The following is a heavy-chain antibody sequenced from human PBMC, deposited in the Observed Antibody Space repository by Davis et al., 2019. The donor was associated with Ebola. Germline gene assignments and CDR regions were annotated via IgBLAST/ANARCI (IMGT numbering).Heavy chain of an antibody. D-gene: IGHD3-3*01. J-gene: IGHJ6*02. CDR2: ISSSSSTI. Sequence: GGSLRPSCAASGFTFSSYSMNWVRQAPGKGLEWVSYISSSSSTISYADSVKGRFTITRDNAKNSLYLQMNSLRDEDTAVYYCARSDLFWSGYHYYYYGMDVWGQGTTVTVSS. CDR1: GFTFSSYS. CDR3: ARSDLFWSGYHYYYYGMDV. V-gene: IGHV3-48*02.